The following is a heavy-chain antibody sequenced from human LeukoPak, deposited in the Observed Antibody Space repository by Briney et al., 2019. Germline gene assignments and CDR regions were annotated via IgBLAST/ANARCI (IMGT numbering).Heavy chain of an antibody. D-gene: IGHD2-15*01. Sequence: GGSLRLSCAASGFTFSSYSMNWVRQAPGKGLEWVSSISSSSSYIYYADSVKGRFTISRDNAKNSLYLQMNSLRAEDTAVYYCARGSLPLRYFDYWGQGTLVTVSS. CDR2: ISSSSSYI. V-gene: IGHV3-21*01. CDR1: GFTFSSYS. CDR3: ARGSLPLRYFDY. J-gene: IGHJ4*02.